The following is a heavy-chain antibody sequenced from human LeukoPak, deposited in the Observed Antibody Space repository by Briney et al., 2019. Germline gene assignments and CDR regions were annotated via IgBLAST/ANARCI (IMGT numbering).Heavy chain of an antibody. CDR1: GFTFSRYW. D-gene: IGHD2-15*01. Sequence: GGSLRLSCAAPGFTFSRYWMHWVRQAPGKGLVWVSRINSDGSSTSYADSVKGRFTISRDNAENTLYLQMNSLRAEDTAVYYCAKDQIYCSGGYCYLDYWGQGTLVTVSS. CDR3: AKDQIYCSGGYCYLDY. CDR2: INSDGSST. V-gene: IGHV3-74*01. J-gene: IGHJ4*02.